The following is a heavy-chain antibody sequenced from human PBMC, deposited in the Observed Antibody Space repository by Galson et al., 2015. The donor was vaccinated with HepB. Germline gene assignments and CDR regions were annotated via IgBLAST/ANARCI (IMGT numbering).Heavy chain of an antibody. CDR1: GFTFSDYY. CDR2: ISSSSSHT. Sequence: SLRLSCAASGFTFSDYYMSWIRQAPGEGLEWVSYISSSSSHTNYADSVKGRFTISRDNAKNLLYLQMDSLRAEDTAVYYCARDYYGSGSYGWFDPWGQGTLVSVSS. CDR3: ARDYYGSGSYGWFDP. D-gene: IGHD3-10*01. J-gene: IGHJ5*02. V-gene: IGHV3-11*06.